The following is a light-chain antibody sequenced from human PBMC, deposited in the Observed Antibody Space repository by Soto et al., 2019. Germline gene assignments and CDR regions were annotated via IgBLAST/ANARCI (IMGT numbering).Light chain of an antibody. Sequence: EVVMTQSPATLSVSPGERVTLSCTASQSVSGNLAWYQQKPGQAPRLLIHGASTRATDIPARFSGSGSGTEFTLTISRLQSEDFAIFYCQQYSNWPYTFGQGTKVDIK. J-gene: IGKJ2*01. CDR1: QSVSGN. CDR3: QQYSNWPYT. V-gene: IGKV3-15*01. CDR2: GAS.